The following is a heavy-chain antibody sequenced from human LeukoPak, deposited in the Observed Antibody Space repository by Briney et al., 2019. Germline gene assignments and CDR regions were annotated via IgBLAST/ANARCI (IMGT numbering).Heavy chain of an antibody. V-gene: IGHV1-69*05. CDR1: GGTFSSYA. Sequence: ASVKVSCKASGGTFSSYAISWGRQAPGQGLEWMGGIIPIFGTANYAQKLQGRVTITTDEFTSTAYMELSSLRSEDTAEYYCARCPDYYDRSGYLKYWGRGRLVTVSS. J-gene: IGHJ4*02. CDR3: ARCPDYYDRSGYLKY. D-gene: IGHD3-22*01. CDR2: IIPIFGTA.